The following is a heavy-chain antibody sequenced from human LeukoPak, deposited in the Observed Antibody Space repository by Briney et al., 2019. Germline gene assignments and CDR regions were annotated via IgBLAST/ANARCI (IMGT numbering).Heavy chain of an antibody. D-gene: IGHD2-8*01. CDR3: AKDLARTNGAFDI. Sequence: PGGSLRLSCAASGFTFSSYAMHWVRQAPGKGLEWVAVISYDGSNKYYADSVKGRFTISRDNSKNTLYLQMNSLRAEDTAVYYCAKDLARTNGAFDIWGQGTMVTVSS. CDR2: ISYDGSNK. CDR1: GFTFSSYA. V-gene: IGHV3-30*04. J-gene: IGHJ3*02.